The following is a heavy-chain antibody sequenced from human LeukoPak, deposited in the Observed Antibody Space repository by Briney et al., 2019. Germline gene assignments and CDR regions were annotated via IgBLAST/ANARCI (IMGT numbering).Heavy chain of an antibody. CDR1: GYTFTSYG. D-gene: IGHD1-26*01. CDR2: ISAYNGNT. V-gene: IGHV1-18*01. Sequence: ASVKVSCKASGYTFTSYGTSWVRQAPGQGLEWMGWISAYNGNTNYAQKLQGRVTMTTDTSTSTAYMELRSLRSDDTAVYYCARDSGSYEAYYFDYWGQGTLVTVSS. CDR3: ARDSGSYEAYYFDY. J-gene: IGHJ4*02.